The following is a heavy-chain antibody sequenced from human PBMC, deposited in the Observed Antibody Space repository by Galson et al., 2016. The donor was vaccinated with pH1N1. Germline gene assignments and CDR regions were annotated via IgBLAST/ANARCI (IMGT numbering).Heavy chain of an antibody. D-gene: IGHD3-10*01. J-gene: IGHJ3*02. V-gene: IGHV1-18*01. Sequence: SVKVSCKASGYTFSNYGLTWVRQAPGQGLEWMGWIGAYDGNTINAQRFQGRVTMTTDTSTSTADMELGSLRPDDTAIYYCARDRGAFDIWGQGTMVTVSS. CDR2: IGAYDGNT. CDR3: ARDRGAFDI. CDR1: GYTFSNYG.